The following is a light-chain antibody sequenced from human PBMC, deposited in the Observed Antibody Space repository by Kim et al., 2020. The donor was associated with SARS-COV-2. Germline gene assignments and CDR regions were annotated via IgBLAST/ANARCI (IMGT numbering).Light chain of an antibody. CDR2: DVV. Sequence: GQSITNRCPGTSSDVGDYDYVSWYRQYPGKAPTLIIYDVVNRPSGVSARLSGSKSGNTASLTISGLRAEDEADYYCITYVSRNNRVFGTGTKVTVL. CDR1: SSDVGDYDY. J-gene: IGLJ1*01. V-gene: IGLV2-14*03. CDR3: ITYVSRNNRV.